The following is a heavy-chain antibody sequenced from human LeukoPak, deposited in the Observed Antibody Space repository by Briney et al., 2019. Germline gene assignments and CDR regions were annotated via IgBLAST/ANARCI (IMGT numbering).Heavy chain of an antibody. CDR1: EFTFSSYS. J-gene: IGHJ3*02. CDR3: ARGPYCSSTSCYSVGAFDI. D-gene: IGHD2-2*02. V-gene: IGHV3-21*04. Sequence: GGSLRLSCAASEFTFSSYSMNWARQAPGKGLEWVSSISGSSSYIYYADSVKGRFTISRDNSKNTLSLQMNSLRAEDTAVYHCARGPYCSSTSCYSVGAFDIWGQGTMVTVSS. CDR2: ISGSSSYI.